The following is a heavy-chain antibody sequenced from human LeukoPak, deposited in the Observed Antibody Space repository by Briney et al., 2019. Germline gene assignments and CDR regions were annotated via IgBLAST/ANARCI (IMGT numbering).Heavy chain of an antibody. J-gene: IGHJ5*02. CDR1: GGSISSGGYY. CDR2: IYYSGST. D-gene: IGHD2-2*01. Sequence: SQTLSLTCTVSGGSISSGGYYWSWIRQHPGKGLEWIGYIYYSGSTYYNPSLKSRVTISVDTSKNQFSLKLSSVTAADTAVYYCARKVHVSYCSSTSCYSKQLDWFDPWGQGTLVTVSS. CDR3: ARKVHVSYCSSTSCYSKQLDWFDP. V-gene: IGHV4-31*03.